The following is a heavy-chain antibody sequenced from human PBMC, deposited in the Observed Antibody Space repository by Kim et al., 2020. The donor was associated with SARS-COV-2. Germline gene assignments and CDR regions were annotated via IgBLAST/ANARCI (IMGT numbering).Heavy chain of an antibody. V-gene: IGHV4-39*01. D-gene: IGHD1-26*01. CDR2: YYSGST. CDR3: VIDLYR. Sequence: YYSGSTYYNPSLKSRVTISVDTPKNQFSLKLSSVTAADTAVYYCVIDLYRWGQGTLVTVSS. J-gene: IGHJ1*01.